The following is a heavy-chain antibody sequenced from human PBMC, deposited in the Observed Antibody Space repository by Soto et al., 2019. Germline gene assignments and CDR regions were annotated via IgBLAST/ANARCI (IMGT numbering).Heavy chain of an antibody. CDR2: IWYDGSNK. CDR1: GFTFSSYG. V-gene: IGHV3-33*01. Sequence: QVQLVESGGGVVQPGRSLRLSCAASGFTFSSYGMHWVRQAPGKGLEWVAVIWYDGSNKYYADSVKGRFTISRDNSKNTLYLQMNSLRAEDTAVYYCARARYSSSSGGPRGYYYYYMDVWGKGTTVTVSS. D-gene: IGHD6-6*01. J-gene: IGHJ6*03. CDR3: ARARYSSSSGGPRGYYYYYMDV.